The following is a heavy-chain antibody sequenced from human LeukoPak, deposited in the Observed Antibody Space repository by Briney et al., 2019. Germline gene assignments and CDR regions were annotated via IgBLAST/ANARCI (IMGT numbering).Heavy chain of an antibody. J-gene: IGHJ3*02. CDR2: INHSGST. D-gene: IGHD2-8*01. CDR3: AVENGAFDI. V-gene: IGHV4-34*01. Sequence: SETLSLTCAVYGGSFSGYYWSWIRQPPGKGLEWIGEINHSGSTNYNPSLKSRVTISVDTSKNQFSLKLSSVTAADTAVYYRAVENGAFDIWGQGTMVTVSS. CDR1: GGSFSGYY.